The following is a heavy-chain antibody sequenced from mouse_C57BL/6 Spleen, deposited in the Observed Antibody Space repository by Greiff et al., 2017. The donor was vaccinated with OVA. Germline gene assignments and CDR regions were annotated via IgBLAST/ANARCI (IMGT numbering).Heavy chain of an antibody. D-gene: IGHD2-3*01. Sequence: EVQLVESGGGLVQPGESLTLSCESNEYEFPSHDMSWVRKTPEKRLELVAAINSDGGSTNSPDTMERRVIISRDNTKKTMYLQMSSLRAEDTAVECWARDMGDGYSGCADWGQGTLVTVSA. CDR3: ARDMGDGYSGCAD. CDR1: EYEFPSHD. CDR2: INSDGGST. V-gene: IGHV5-2*01. J-gene: IGHJ3*01.